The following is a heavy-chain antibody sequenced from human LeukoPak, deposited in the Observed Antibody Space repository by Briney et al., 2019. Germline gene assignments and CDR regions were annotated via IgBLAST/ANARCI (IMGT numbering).Heavy chain of an antibody. CDR2: ISAYNGNT. J-gene: IGHJ5*02. Sequence: APVKVSCKASGYTFTSYGISWVRQAPGQGLEWMGWISAYNGNTDYAQKLQGRVTITTDTSTSTAYMELRSLRSDDTAVYYCARDGDIVVVPAAIFDPWGQGTLVTVSS. V-gene: IGHV1-18*01. D-gene: IGHD2-2*01. CDR3: ARDGDIVVVPAAIFDP. CDR1: GYTFTSYG.